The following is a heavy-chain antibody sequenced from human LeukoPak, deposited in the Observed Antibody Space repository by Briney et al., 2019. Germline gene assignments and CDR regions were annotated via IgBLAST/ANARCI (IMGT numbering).Heavy chain of an antibody. CDR1: GFTFSSYG. CDR2: IWYDGSNK. D-gene: IGHD5-18*01. CDR3: ARDLDGYSYGPPLGMDV. Sequence: PGGSLRLSCAASGFTFSSYGMHWVRQAPGKGLEWVAVIWYDGSNKYYADSAKGRFTISRDNSKNTLYLQMNSLRAEDTAMYYCARDLDGYSYGPPLGMDVWGKGTTVTVFS. J-gene: IGHJ6*04. V-gene: IGHV3-33*01.